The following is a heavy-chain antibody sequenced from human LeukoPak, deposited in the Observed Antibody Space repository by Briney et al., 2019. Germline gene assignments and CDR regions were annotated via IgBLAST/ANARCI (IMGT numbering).Heavy chain of an antibody. D-gene: IGHD5-12*01. Sequence: SETLSLTCTVSGGFISSYYWSWIRQPPGKGLEWIGYIYYSGSTNYNPSLKSRVTISVDTSKNQFSLKLSSVTAADTAVYYCAREVVGYSGYDYFDYWGQGTLVTVSS. V-gene: IGHV4-59*01. CDR1: GGFISSYY. CDR3: AREVVGYSGYDYFDY. J-gene: IGHJ4*02. CDR2: IYYSGST.